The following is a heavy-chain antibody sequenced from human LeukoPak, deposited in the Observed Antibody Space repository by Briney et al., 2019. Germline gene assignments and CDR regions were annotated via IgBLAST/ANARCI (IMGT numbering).Heavy chain of an antibody. CDR3: ARSKVVPAAQRWNWFDP. J-gene: IGHJ5*02. Sequence: RASVKVSCKASGGTFSSYAISWVRQAPGQGLEWMGRIIPIFGIANYAQRFQGRVTITADKSTSTAYMELSSLRSEDTAVYYCARSKVVPAAQRWNWFDPWGQGTLVTVSS. CDR2: IIPIFGIA. D-gene: IGHD2-2*01. V-gene: IGHV1-69*04. CDR1: GGTFSSYA.